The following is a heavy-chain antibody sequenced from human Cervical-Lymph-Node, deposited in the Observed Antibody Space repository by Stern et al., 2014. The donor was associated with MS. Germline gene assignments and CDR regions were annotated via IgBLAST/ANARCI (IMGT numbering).Heavy chain of an antibody. D-gene: IGHD2-21*02. J-gene: IGHJ3*02. CDR2: IYPGDSDI. V-gene: IGHV5-51*03. CDR3: ARLVMTGAFDI. CDR1: GYNFTTYW. Sequence: VQLVQSGVEVKKPGESLKISCKGSGYNFTTYWIGWVRQMPGKGLEWMGIIYPGDSDIRYSPSFQGQVTISAAKSIRTAYMKWNSLKASDPAMYYCARLVMTGAFDIWGQGTMVTASS.